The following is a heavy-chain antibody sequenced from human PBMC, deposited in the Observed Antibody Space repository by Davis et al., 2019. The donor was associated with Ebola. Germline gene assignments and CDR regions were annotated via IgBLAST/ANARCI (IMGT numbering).Heavy chain of an antibody. J-gene: IGHJ2*01. Sequence: GGSLRLSCPASGFTFSSYSMNWVRQAPGKGLEWIAFISSGGHDTYYADSVRGRFTISRDNAKNLLYLQLNSLRDEDTALYYCAKDAEDGSGNWFFDFRGRGALVTVSS. CDR2: ISSGGHDT. V-gene: IGHV3-48*02. D-gene: IGHD5-24*01. CDR3: AKDAEDGSGNWFFDF. CDR1: GFTFSSYS.